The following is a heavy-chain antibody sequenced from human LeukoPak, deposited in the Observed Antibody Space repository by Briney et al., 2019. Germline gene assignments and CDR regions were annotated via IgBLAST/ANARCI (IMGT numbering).Heavy chain of an antibody. Sequence: ASVKVSCKASGYTFSAYYIHWVRQAPGQGLEWMGWINPNSGGTNFAQKFQGRVAMTRDTSISTAYMELSRLRSDDTAVYYCARSNSWYRNAFDIWGQGTPVTVSS. J-gene: IGHJ3*02. V-gene: IGHV1-2*02. D-gene: IGHD6-13*01. CDR2: INPNSGGT. CDR3: ARSNSWYRNAFDI. CDR1: GYTFSAYY.